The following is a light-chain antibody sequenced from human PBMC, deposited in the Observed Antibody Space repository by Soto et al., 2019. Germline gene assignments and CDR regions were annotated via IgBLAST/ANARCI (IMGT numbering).Light chain of an antibody. V-gene: IGKV3-20*01. CDR1: QSVSSSY. Sequence: EIVLTQSPGTLSLSPGKRATLSCRASQSVSSSYLAWYQQKPGQAPRLLIYGASSRATGIPDRFSGTGSGTDFTLTISRLEPEDFAVYYCQQYGTSFTWTSG. CDR2: GAS. CDR3: QQYGTSFTWT. J-gene: IGKJ1*01.